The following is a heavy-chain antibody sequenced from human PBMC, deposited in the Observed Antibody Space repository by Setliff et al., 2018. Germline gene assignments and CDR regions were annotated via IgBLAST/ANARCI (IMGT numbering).Heavy chain of an antibody. V-gene: IGHV3-11*04. CDR1: GFTFSDYY. CDR2: ISSSSSTI. CDR3: ARETLPYYFDY. Sequence: GGSLRLSCAASGFTFSDYYMNWIRQAPGKGLEWLSYISSSSSTIYYADSVKGRFTISRGNAKNSLYLQMNSLRAEDTAVYYCARETLPYYFDYWGQGTLVTVS. J-gene: IGHJ4*02.